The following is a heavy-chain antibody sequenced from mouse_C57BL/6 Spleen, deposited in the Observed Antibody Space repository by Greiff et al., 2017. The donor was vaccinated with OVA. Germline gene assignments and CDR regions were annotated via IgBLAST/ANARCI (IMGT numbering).Heavy chain of an antibody. CDR3: ANQLGRDYYAMDY. D-gene: IGHD4-1*02. V-gene: IGHV2-5*01. J-gene: IGHJ4*01. Sequence: VMLVESGPGLVQPSQSLSITCTVSGFSLTSYGVHWVRQSPGKGLEWLGVIWRGGSTDYNAAFMSRLSITKDNSKSQVFFKMNSLQADDTAIYYCANQLGRDYYAMDYWGQGTSVTVSS. CDR2: IWRGGST. CDR1: GFSLTSYG.